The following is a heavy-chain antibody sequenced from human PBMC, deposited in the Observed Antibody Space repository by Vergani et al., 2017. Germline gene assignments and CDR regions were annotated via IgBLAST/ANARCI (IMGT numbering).Heavy chain of an antibody. CDR3: ARARCIETCYMSNWLDS. CDR1: GFTFTDYY. V-gene: IGHV3-11*04. D-gene: IGHD3-9*01. Sequence: QVQLVESGGGLVKPGGSLRLSCGASGFTFTDYYMTWIRQAPGKGLEWLSYISSSDSAIYYADSVKGRFTISRDNAKSSLYLQMNSLRVEDTGVYYCARARCIETCYMSNWLDSWGQGTLVTVSS. CDR2: ISSSDSAI. J-gene: IGHJ5*01.